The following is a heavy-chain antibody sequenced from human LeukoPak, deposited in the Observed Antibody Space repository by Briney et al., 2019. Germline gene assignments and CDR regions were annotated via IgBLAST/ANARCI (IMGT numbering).Heavy chain of an antibody. Sequence: GGSLRLSCAASGFTSSSYAMSWVRQAPGKGLEWVSAISGSGGSTYYADSVKGRFTISRDNSKNTLYLQMNSLRAEDTAVYYCAKVRKPIWFGEAPPDYWGQGTLVTVSS. V-gene: IGHV3-23*01. CDR3: AKVRKPIWFGEAPPDY. J-gene: IGHJ4*02. CDR1: GFTSSSYA. D-gene: IGHD3-10*01. CDR2: ISGSGGST.